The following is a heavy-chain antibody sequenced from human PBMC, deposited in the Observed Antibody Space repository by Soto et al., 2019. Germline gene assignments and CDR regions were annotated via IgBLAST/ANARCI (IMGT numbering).Heavy chain of an antibody. CDR1: GGSISSYY. J-gene: IGHJ5*02. Sequence: SETLSLTCTVSGGSISSYYWSWIRQAPGKGLEWIGYIYYSGSTNYNPSLKSRVTISVDTSKNQFSLKLSSVTAADTAVYYCARHDPPPPYDILTPNWFDPWGQGTLVTVSS. CDR3: ARHDPPPPYDILTPNWFDP. CDR2: IYYSGST. V-gene: IGHV4-59*08. D-gene: IGHD3-9*01.